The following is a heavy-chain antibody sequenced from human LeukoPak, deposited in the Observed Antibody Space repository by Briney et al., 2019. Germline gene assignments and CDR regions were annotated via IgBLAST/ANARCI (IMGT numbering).Heavy chain of an antibody. Sequence: ASVKVSCKVSGYTLTELSMHWVRQAPGKGLEWMGGFDLEDGETIYAQKFQGRVTMTEDTSTDTAYMELSSLRSEDTAVYYCATVTSHYASYFDYWGQGTLVTVSS. D-gene: IGHD4-17*01. CDR3: ATVTSHYASYFDY. J-gene: IGHJ4*02. CDR2: FDLEDGET. V-gene: IGHV1-24*01. CDR1: GYTLTELS.